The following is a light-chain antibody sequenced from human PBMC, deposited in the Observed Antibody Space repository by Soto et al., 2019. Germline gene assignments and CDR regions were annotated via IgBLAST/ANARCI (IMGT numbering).Light chain of an antibody. CDR2: RNN. J-gene: IGLJ3*02. CDR1: SSNIGSNY. V-gene: IGLV1-47*01. CDR3: AAWDDSLSGWV. Sequence: QSLLTQPTSSSGTPGQRVTISCSGSSSNIGSNYVYWYQQLPGTAPKLLIYRNNQRPSGVPDRFSGSKSGTSASLAISGLRSEDEADYYGAAWDDSLSGWVFGGGTKLTV.